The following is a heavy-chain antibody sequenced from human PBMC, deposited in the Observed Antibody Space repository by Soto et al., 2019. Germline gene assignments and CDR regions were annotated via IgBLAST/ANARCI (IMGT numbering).Heavy chain of an antibody. CDR2: INQSGGT. Sequence: QVQLQQWGAGLLKPSEALSLTCAVYGGSFSGYYWSWIREPPGKGLEWIEEINQSGGTNYKPSLKSRVTISVDTSKYQFSLKLSSVTAAVTAVYYCARTYSSSWSPFDYWGQGTLVTVSS. D-gene: IGHD6-13*01. V-gene: IGHV4-34*01. CDR3: ARTYSSSWSPFDY. CDR1: GGSFSGYY. J-gene: IGHJ4*02.